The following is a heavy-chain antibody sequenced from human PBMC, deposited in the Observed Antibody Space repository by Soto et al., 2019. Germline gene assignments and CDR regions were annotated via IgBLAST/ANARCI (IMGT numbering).Heavy chain of an antibody. CDR2: IKSKTDGGTI. Sequence: GGSLRLSCEASGFSFNNVCMSWILQAPWKGLEWVGRIKSKTDGGTIDYAAPVEGRFTISRDDSKNTLYLQMNSLKNEDTAVYYCSFQESTTVTTFEFWGHGTLVTVSS. CDR1: GFSFNNVC. CDR3: SFQESTTVTTFEF. V-gene: IGHV3-15*01. D-gene: IGHD4-17*01. J-gene: IGHJ4*01.